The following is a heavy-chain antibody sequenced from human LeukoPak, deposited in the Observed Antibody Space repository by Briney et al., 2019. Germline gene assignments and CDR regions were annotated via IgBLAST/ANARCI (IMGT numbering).Heavy chain of an antibody. CDR2: ISSSSSTI. Sequence: GGSLRLSCAASGFTFSTYSMNWVRQAPGKGLEWVSYISSSSSTIYYADSVKGRFTISRDNAKNSLYLQMNSLRAEDTAVYYCARASYDSSGYPLYYFDYWGQGTLVTVSS. J-gene: IGHJ4*02. D-gene: IGHD3-22*01. V-gene: IGHV3-48*04. CDR3: ARASYDSSGYPLYYFDY. CDR1: GFTFSTYS.